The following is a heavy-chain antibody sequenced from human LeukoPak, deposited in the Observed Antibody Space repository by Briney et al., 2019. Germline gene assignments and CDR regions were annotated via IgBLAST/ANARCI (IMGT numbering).Heavy chain of an antibody. CDR1: GFAFSSYG. CDR2: IKQDGSEK. J-gene: IGHJ4*02. Sequence: GGSLRLSCAASGFAFSSYGMHWVRQAPGKGLEWVANIKQDGSEKYYVDSVKGRFTISRDNAKNSLYLQMNSLRAEDTAVYYCARDWFSDVVSPFDYCGQGTLVTVSS. D-gene: IGHD2-15*01. V-gene: IGHV3-7*01. CDR3: ARDWFSDVVSPFDY.